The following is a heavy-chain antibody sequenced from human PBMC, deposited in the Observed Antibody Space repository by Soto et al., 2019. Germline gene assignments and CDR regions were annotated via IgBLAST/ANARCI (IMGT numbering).Heavy chain of an antibody. CDR2: IYYSGST. V-gene: IGHV4-39*01. CDR1: GGSISSSSYY. J-gene: IGHJ5*02. Sequence: SETLSLTCIVCGGSISSSSYYWGWIRQPPGKGLEWIGSIYYSGSTYYNPSLKSRVTISVDTSKNQFSLKLSSVTAADTAVFYCARHRARKRFDPWGQGTLVTVS. D-gene: IGHD6-6*01. CDR3: ARHRARKRFDP.